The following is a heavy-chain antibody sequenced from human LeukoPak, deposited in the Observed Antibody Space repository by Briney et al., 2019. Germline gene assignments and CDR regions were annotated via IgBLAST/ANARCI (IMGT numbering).Heavy chain of an antibody. D-gene: IGHD3-10*01. J-gene: IGHJ6*02. CDR2: INPNSGGT. CDR1: GYTFTGYY. CDR3: ARGSGSGSYYNRDYYYYGMDV. V-gene: IGHV1-2*02. Sequence: ASVKVSCKASGYTFTGYYMHWVRQAPGQGLEWMGWINPNSGGTNYAQKFQGRVTMTRDTSISTAYMELSRLRSDDTAVYYCARGSGSGSYYNRDYYYYGMDVWGQGTTVTVSS.